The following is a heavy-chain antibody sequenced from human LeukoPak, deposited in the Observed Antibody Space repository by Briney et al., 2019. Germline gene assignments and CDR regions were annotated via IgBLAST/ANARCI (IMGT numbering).Heavy chain of an antibody. Sequence: ESGPTLVNPTQTLTLTCTFSGFSLSTTGVGVGWIRQPPGKALEWLALIYWDDDKRDSPSLKSRLTITKDTSKNQVVLTMTKMDPVDTATYYCVHRGYCSGGSCAYFQHWGQGTLVTVSS. CDR1: GFSLSTTGVG. CDR3: VHRGYCSGGSCAYFQH. CDR2: IYWDDDK. V-gene: IGHV2-5*02. J-gene: IGHJ1*01. D-gene: IGHD2-15*01.